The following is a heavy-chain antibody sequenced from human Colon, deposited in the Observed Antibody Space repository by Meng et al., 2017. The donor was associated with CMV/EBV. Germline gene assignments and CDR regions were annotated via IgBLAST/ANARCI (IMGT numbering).Heavy chain of an antibody. D-gene: IGHD4-11*01. CDR1: GGSISSYY. Sequence: GSLRLSCIVSGGSISSYYWSWIRQPPGKGLEWIGWAHNSGSTNYNPSLKSRVAVSVDTSKNHFSLTLASVTAADTGIYYCARRGASSKYFDSWGQGTLVTVSS. V-gene: IGHV4-59*01. CDR3: ARRGASSKYFDS. CDR2: AHNSGST. J-gene: IGHJ4*02.